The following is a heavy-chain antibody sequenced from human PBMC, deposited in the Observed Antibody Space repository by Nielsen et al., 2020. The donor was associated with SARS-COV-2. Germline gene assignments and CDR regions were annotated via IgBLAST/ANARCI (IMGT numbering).Heavy chain of an antibody. D-gene: IGHD5-24*01. CDR3: AKDGMATDY. J-gene: IGHJ4*02. CDR1: GFTFSSYD. CDR2: IWYDGSNK. Sequence: GESLKISCAASGFTFSSYDMHWVRQAPGKGLEWVAVIWYDGSNKYYADSVKGRFTISRDNSKNTLYLQMNSLRAEDTAVYYCAKDGMATDYWGQGTLVTVSS. V-gene: IGHV3-33*06.